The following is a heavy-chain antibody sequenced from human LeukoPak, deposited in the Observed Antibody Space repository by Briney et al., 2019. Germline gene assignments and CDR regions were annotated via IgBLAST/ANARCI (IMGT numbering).Heavy chain of an antibody. J-gene: IGHJ6*02. Sequence: SETLSLTCAVYGGSFSGYYWSWIRQPPGKGLEWIGEINHSGSTNYNPSLKSRATISVDTSKNQFSLKLSSVTAADTAVYYCARGSSGVVSYYYGMDVWGQGTTVTVSS. CDR1: GGSFSGYY. CDR2: INHSGST. V-gene: IGHV4-34*01. D-gene: IGHD3-3*01. CDR3: ARGSSGVVSYYYGMDV.